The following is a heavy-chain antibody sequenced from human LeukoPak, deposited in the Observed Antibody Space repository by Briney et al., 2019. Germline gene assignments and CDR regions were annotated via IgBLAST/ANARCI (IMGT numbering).Heavy chain of an antibody. CDR2: IYHICST. CDR1: GGSIVNSVYS. Sequence: SETLSLTCTVSGGSIVNSVYSWGWIRHSPGRGLEWIGTIYHICSTYYNPSLKSRVTVSVDTSKNQFSLRLTSLTAADTAVYYCARDGDSTSIGAGYLFEHWGRGTLVTVSS. D-gene: IGHD6-13*01. CDR3: ARDGDSTSIGAGYLFEH. J-gene: IGHJ4*02. V-gene: IGHV4-39*07.